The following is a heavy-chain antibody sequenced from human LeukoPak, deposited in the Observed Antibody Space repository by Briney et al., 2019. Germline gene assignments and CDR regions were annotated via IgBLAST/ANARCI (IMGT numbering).Heavy chain of an antibody. CDR2: ISDSGNTI. Sequence: GGSLRLSCAASGFTFSSYAMNWVRQAPGKGLEWVSYISDSGNTIYYADSVKGRFTISRDNAKNSLYLQMNSLRAEDTAVYFCARDQTGNIDYWGQGTLVTVSS. CDR1: GFTFSSYA. CDR3: ARDQTGNIDY. J-gene: IGHJ4*02. V-gene: IGHV3-48*03.